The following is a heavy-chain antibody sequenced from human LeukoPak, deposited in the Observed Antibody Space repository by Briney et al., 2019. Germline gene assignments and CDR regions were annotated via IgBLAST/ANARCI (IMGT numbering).Heavy chain of an antibody. CDR3: ARAGVVVAANQYYYGMDV. CDR2: IYTSGST. J-gene: IGHJ6*02. V-gene: IGHV4-4*07. Sequence: KPSETLSLTCTVSGGSISSYYWSWIRQPAGKGLEWIGRIYTSGSTNYNPSLKSRVTMSVGTSKNQFSLKLSSVTAADTAVYYCARAGVVVAANQYYYGMDVWGQGTTVTVSS. D-gene: IGHD2-15*01. CDR1: GGSISSYY.